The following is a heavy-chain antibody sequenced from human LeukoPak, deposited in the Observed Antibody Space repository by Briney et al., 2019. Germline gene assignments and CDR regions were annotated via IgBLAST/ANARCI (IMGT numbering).Heavy chain of an antibody. Sequence: GRSLRLSCAASGFTFSSYGMHWVRQAPGKGLEWVAVIWYDGSNKYYADSVKGRFTISRDNSKNTLYLQMNSLRAEDTAVYYCARDERWLPFFDYWGQGTLVTVSS. CDR2: IWYDGSNK. D-gene: IGHD5-24*01. V-gene: IGHV3-33*01. CDR3: ARDERWLPFFDY. CDR1: GFTFSSYG. J-gene: IGHJ4*02.